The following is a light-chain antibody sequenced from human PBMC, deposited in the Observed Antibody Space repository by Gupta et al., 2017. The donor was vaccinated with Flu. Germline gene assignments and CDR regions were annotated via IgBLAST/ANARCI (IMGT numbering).Light chain of an antibody. Sequence: QSVLTQPPSVSVAPGQRVTISCTGRSSNIGAGYDVHWYQQVAGTAPKLLIFGNNNRPLGVPDRFSGSKSGTSASLAITGLQAEDGADYYCQSYDFSLDGYGFGTGTKVTVL. V-gene: IGLV1-40*01. J-gene: IGLJ1*01. CDR2: GNN. CDR3: QSYDFSLDGYG. CDR1: SSNIGAGYD.